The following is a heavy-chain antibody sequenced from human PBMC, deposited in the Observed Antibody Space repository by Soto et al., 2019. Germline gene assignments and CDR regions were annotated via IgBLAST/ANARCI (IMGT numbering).Heavy chain of an antibody. CDR1: GYTFTSYG. J-gene: IGHJ4*02. CDR3: AREEYAEGFDY. V-gene: IGHV1-18*01. Sequence: ASVKVSCKASGYTFTSYGISWVRQAPGQGLEWMGWISAYNGNTNYSQKLQGRVTMTTDTSTSTAYMELSSLRSEDTAVYYCAREEYAEGFDYWGQGTLVTVSS. D-gene: IGHD2-8*01. CDR2: ISAYNGNT.